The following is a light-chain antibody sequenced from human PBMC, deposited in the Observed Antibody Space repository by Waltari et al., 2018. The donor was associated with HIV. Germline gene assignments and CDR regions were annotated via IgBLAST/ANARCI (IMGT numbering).Light chain of an antibody. CDR2: XXX. V-gene: IGLV2-11*01. J-gene: IGLJ2*01. CDR3: CSYAGSYTXRV. CDR1: SSDVGAYNY. Sequence: QSALTQPRSVSGSPGQSVTISCTGTSSDVGAYNYVSWYQQHPGKAPKLXIYXXXKRPSGVPDRFSGSKXXNXASLTISGLQAEDEADYYCCSYAGSYTXRVXGGGTKLTVL.